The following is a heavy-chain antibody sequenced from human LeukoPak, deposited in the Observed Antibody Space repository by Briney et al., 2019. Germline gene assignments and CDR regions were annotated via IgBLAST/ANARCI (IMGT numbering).Heavy chain of an antibody. CDR1: GYTFTGHY. Sequence: ASVKVSCKASGYTFTGHYMHWVRQAPGQGLEWMGWINPNSGGTNYAQKFQGRVTMTRDTSISTAYMELSRLRSDDTAVYYCARPADSSGWYSPSDYWGQGTLVTVSS. V-gene: IGHV1-2*02. CDR2: INPNSGGT. J-gene: IGHJ4*02. CDR3: ARPADSSGWYSPSDY. D-gene: IGHD6-19*01.